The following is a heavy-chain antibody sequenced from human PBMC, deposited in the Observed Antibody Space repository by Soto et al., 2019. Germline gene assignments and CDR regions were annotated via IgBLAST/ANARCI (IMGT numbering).Heavy chain of an antibody. J-gene: IGHJ4*02. CDR3: ARQRTTVVTQAYFDH. Sequence: SETLSLTCTVSGGSIASSSYYWGWIRQPPGKGLEWIGGIYYSGRSYYNPSLKSRVTMSVDTSKNQFSLTLNSVTAADAAVYYCARQRTTVVTQAYFDHWGQGTLVTVSS. CDR1: GGSIASSSYY. CDR2: IYYSGRS. V-gene: IGHV4-39*01. D-gene: IGHD4-17*01.